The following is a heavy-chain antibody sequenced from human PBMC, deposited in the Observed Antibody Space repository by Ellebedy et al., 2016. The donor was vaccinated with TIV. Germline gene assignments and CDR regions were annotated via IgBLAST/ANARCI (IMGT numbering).Heavy chain of an antibody. Sequence: AASVKVSCKGSGYTFTNHGITWVRQAPGQGLEWMGWVSAYNGDIKYAQKFQDRVIMTTDTSKSSGYMELRSLRSDDTAVYFCATGRSMIRGFDYWGQGTLVTVSS. CDR3: ATGRSMIRGFDY. CDR2: VSAYNGDI. CDR1: GYTFTNHG. D-gene: IGHD3-10*01. V-gene: IGHV1-18*01. J-gene: IGHJ4*02.